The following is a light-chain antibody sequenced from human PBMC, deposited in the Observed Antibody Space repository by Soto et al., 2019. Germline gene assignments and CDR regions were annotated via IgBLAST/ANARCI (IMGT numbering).Light chain of an antibody. CDR3: QQYNSYSST. CDR2: DAS. J-gene: IGKJ1*01. V-gene: IGKV1-5*01. CDR1: QSISSW. Sequence: DIHMTLSPSTLSASVGDRVTITCRASQSISSWLAWYKQKPGKAPKLLIYDASILESGVPSRFSGVGSGTDFTLTISSLQPDDFATYYCQQYNSYSSTFGQGTKVEIK.